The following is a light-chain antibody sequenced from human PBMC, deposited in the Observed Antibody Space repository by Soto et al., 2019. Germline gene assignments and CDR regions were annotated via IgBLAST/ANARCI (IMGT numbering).Light chain of an antibody. CDR3: ISFTTSNTWV. J-gene: IGLJ3*02. CDR1: SSDVGAYDY. Sequence: QSVLTQPASVSGSPGQSITISCTGTSSDVGAYDYVSWYQQHPGKAPKFMLYEVSNRPSGLSDRFSGSKSGYTASLTISGLQAEDEADYYCISFTTSNTWVFGGGTKLTVL. V-gene: IGLV2-14*01. CDR2: EVS.